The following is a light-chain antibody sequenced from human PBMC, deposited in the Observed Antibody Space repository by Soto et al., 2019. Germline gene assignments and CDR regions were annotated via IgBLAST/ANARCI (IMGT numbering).Light chain of an antibody. Sequence: DIQMTQSPYSLSSSVGDRVTITCRASQGLRDALGCCQQKPGKDPKRLINAASRLQSRVPSRFSGSGSWTEFTLTISSLQPEDFAAYYCLQHNSYPQTFGQGTKVEIK. V-gene: IGKV1-17*01. CDR3: LQHNSYPQT. J-gene: IGKJ1*01. CDR2: AAS. CDR1: QGLRDA.